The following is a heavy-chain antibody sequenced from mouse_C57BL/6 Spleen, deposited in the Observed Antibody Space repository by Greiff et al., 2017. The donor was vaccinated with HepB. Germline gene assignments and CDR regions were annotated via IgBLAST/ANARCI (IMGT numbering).Heavy chain of an antibody. CDR1: GYTFTSYW. J-gene: IGHJ2*01. Sequence: QVQLQQPGAELVKPGASVKLSCKASGYTFTSYWMQWVKQRPGQGLEWIGEIDPSDSYTNYNQKFKGKATLTVDTSSSTAYMKLSSLTSEDSAVYYCAREENWPFDYWGQGTTLTVSS. D-gene: IGHD4-1*01. CDR3: AREENWPFDY. V-gene: IGHV1-50*01. CDR2: IDPSDSYT.